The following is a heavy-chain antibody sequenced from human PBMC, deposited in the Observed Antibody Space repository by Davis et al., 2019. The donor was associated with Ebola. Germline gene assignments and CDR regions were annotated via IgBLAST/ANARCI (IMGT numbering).Heavy chain of an antibody. CDR1: GGSVSSGSSY. D-gene: IGHD3-10*01. V-gene: IGHV4-61*01. J-gene: IGHJ4*02. CDR3: VRDLTI. Sequence: MPSETLSLTCTVSGGSVSSGSSYWSWIRQPPGKGLEWIGYIYYSGSTNYNPSLKSRVTISEDTSKNQFSLKLSSVTAADTTVYYCVRDLTIWGQGTLVTVSS. CDR2: IYYSGST.